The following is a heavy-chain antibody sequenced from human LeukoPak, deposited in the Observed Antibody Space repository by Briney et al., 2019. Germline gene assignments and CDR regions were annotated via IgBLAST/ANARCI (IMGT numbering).Heavy chain of an antibody. V-gene: IGHV3-30*18. J-gene: IGHJ4*02. Sequence: PGRSLRLSCAASGFTFSSYGMHWVRQAPGKGLEWVAVISYDGSNKYYADSVKGRFTISRDNSKNTLYLQMNSLRAEDTAVYYCAKVSSGDYPIDYWGQGTLVTVSS. CDR3: AKVSSGDYPIDY. CDR1: GFTFSSYG. CDR2: ISYDGSNK. D-gene: IGHD2-21*02.